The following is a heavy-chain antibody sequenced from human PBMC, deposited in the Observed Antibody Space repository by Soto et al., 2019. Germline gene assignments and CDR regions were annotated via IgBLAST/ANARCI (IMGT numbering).Heavy chain of an antibody. J-gene: IGHJ5*01. Sequence: EVQLVESGGDLVQPGGSLRLSCAASGFTVSNNYMTWVRQAPGKGLEWVSLIYVGGYTYYADSVKGRFTISRDNSKNTLYLQINSLRDEDTAVYYCAVYAPRHWFDSWGQGTLVTVSS. V-gene: IGHV3-66*01. CDR3: AVYAPRHWFDS. CDR2: IYVGGYT. CDR1: GFTVSNNY. D-gene: IGHD6-6*01.